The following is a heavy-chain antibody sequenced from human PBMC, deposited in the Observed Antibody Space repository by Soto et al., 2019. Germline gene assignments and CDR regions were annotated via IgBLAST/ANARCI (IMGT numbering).Heavy chain of an antibody. CDR1: GGSISSSSYY. CDR3: ARHGDRYSPERPWLTLFDWFDP. J-gene: IGHJ5*02. Sequence: SETLSLTCTVSGGSISSSSYYWGWIRQPPGKGLEWIGSIYYSGSTYYNPSLKSRVTISVDTSKNQFSLKLSSVTAADTAVYYCARHGDRYSPERPWLTLFDWFDPWGQGTLVTVSS. V-gene: IGHV4-39*01. CDR2: IYYSGST. D-gene: IGHD5-18*01.